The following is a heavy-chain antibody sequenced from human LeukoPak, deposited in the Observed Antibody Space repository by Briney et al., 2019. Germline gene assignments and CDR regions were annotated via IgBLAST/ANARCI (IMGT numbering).Heavy chain of an antibody. J-gene: IGHJ6*02. CDR3: CGSSLAGSDGMDA. D-gene: IGHD6-19*01. V-gene: IGHV1-2*02. CDR1: GYTFTGYY. CDR2: INPNSGGT. Sequence: ASVKVSCKASGYTFTGYYMHWVRQAPGQGLEWMGWINPNSGGTNYAQKFQGRVTMTRDTSISTAYMELSRLRSDDTAVYYCCGSSLAGSDGMDAWGQGTTVTVSS.